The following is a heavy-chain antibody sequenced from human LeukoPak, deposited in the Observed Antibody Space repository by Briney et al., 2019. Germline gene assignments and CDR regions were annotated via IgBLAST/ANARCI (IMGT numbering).Heavy chain of an antibody. CDR2: IWYDGSNK. V-gene: IGHV3-33*06. J-gene: IGHJ3*02. CDR1: GFTFSSYG. Sequence: TGGSLRLSCAASGFTFSSYGMHWVRQAPGKGLEWVAVIWYDGSNKYYADSVKGRFTISRDNSKNTLYLQMNSLRAEDTAVYYCAKDFTMIAEGAFDIWGQGTTVTVSS. D-gene: IGHD3-22*01. CDR3: AKDFTMIAEGAFDI.